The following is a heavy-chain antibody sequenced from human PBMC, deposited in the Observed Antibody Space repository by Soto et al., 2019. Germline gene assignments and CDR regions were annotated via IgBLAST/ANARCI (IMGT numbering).Heavy chain of an antibody. Sequence: QVQLVQSGAEVKKPGASVKVSCKASGYTFTGYYMHWVRQAPGQGLEWMGWINPNSGGTNYAQMCQGWVTMTRDTSIRTAYMELSRLRSDDTAVYYCATPGGKCGSWDAFDIWGQGTMVTVSS. CDR2: INPNSGGT. V-gene: IGHV1-2*04. J-gene: IGHJ3*02. CDR1: GYTFTGYY. D-gene: IGHD2-15*01. CDR3: ATPGGKCGSWDAFDI.